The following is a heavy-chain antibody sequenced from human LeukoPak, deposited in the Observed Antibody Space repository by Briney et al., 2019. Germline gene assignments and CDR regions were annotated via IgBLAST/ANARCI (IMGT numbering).Heavy chain of an antibody. CDR3: ARQVPVAGTEDYFDY. CDR2: IYYSGST. J-gene: IGHJ4*02. D-gene: IGHD6-19*01. Sequence: SETLSLTCTVSGGSISSSSYYWGWIRRPRGKGLEWIGTIYYSGSTYYNPSLKSRVTISVDTSKNQFSLKLSSVTAADTAVYYCARQVPVAGTEDYFDYWGQGTQVTVSS. CDR1: GGSISSSSYY. V-gene: IGHV4-39*01.